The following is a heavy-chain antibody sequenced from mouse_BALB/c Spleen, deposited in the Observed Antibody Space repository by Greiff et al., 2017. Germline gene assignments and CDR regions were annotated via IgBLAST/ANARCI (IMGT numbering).Heavy chain of an antibody. J-gene: IGHJ4*01. D-gene: IGHD1-1*01. CDR1: GYTFTSYW. V-gene: IGHV1S127*01. CDR2: IDPSDSYT. Sequence: QVQLQQSGAELVKPGASVKMSCKASGYTFTSYWMHWVKQRPGQGLEWIGVIDPSDSYTSYNQKFKGKATLTVDTSSSTAYMQLSSLTSEDSAVYYCTRSRHGSAMDYWGQGTSVTVSS. CDR3: TRSRHGSAMDY.